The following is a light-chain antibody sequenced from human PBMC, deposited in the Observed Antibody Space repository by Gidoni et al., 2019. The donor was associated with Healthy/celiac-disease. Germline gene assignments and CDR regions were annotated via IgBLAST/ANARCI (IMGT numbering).Light chain of an antibody. CDR1: RSNIGGNY. V-gene: IGLV1-47*01. J-gene: IGLJ2*01. Sequence: QSVLTPPPSASGTPGQGVTISCSGRRSNIGGNYFYWYQQLPGTAPKLFIYRNNQRPSGVPDRFSGSKSGTSASLAISGLRSEDEAVYYCAAWDDSVVFGGGTKLTVL. CDR2: RNN. CDR3: AAWDDSVV.